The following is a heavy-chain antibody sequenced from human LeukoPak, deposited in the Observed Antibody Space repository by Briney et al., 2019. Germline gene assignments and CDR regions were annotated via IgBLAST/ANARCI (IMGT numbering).Heavy chain of an antibody. J-gene: IGHJ3*02. CDR3: ARHEWGITNAFDI. CDR1: GGSFSSSDYY. V-gene: IGHV4-39*01. Sequence: SATLSLTCTVSGGSFSSSDYYWGWIRQPPGQGLEWIGSIYYSGTTYYNPSLKSRVTISVDTSKKQFSLKLRSATAADTAVYYCARHEWGITNAFDIWGQGTMVTVSS. D-gene: IGHD1-14*01. CDR2: IYYSGTT.